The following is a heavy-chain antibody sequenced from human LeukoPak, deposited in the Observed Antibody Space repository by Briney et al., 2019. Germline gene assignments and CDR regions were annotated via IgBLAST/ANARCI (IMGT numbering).Heavy chain of an antibody. Sequence: SETLSLTCTVSGGSISSYYWSWLRQPPGKGLEWIGYIYYSGSTTYNPSLKSRVTMSVDTSKNQVSLKLSSVTAADTAVYYCARWYCSSNICYHMDVWGKGTTVTVSS. CDR3: ARWYCSSNICYHMDV. D-gene: IGHD2-2*01. CDR1: GGSISSYY. J-gene: IGHJ6*03. CDR2: IYYSGST. V-gene: IGHV4-59*01.